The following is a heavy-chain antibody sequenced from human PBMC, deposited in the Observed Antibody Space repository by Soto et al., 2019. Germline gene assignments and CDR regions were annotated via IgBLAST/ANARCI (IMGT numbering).Heavy chain of an antibody. J-gene: IGHJ3*02. Sequence: ASVKVSCKASGYTFTSYYMHWVRQAPGQGLGWMGIINPSGGSTSYAQKFQGRVTMTRDTSTSTVYMELSSLRSEDTAVYYCARSPKSDEDYYDSSGPDAFDIWGQGTMVTVSS. CDR3: ARSPKSDEDYYDSSGPDAFDI. CDR2: INPSGGST. CDR1: GYTFTSYY. D-gene: IGHD3-22*01. V-gene: IGHV1-46*01.